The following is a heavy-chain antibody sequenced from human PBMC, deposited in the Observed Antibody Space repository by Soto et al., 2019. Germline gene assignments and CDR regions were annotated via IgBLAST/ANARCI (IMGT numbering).Heavy chain of an antibody. CDR2: ISTYNSNT. J-gene: IGHJ4*02. Sequence: QVQLVQSGGEVKKPGASVKVSCKASGYTFTNYGISWVRQAPGQGLEWLGWISTYNSNTNSAPRLQGRLTMTTDTSKSTACMELRSLTSDDTAVYYCARDESDSCSGGDCFDFDYWGQGTLVTVSS. CDR1: GYTFTNYG. D-gene: IGHD2-21*02. V-gene: IGHV1-18*04. CDR3: ARDESDSCSGGDCFDFDY.